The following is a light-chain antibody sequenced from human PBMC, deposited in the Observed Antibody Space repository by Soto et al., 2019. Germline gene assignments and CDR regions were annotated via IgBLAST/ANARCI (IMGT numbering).Light chain of an antibody. CDR2: GIS. Sequence: DFQMTQSPSSLSASVGDRVTITCRASQSFSTYLAWYLQKPGKVPKLLISGISTLQSGVPSRFSGSGYGTQFTLTISNLQPEDVATYDCQKYNTAPRTFGGGTKVDIK. J-gene: IGKJ4*01. CDR1: QSFSTY. V-gene: IGKV1-27*01. CDR3: QKYNTAPRT.